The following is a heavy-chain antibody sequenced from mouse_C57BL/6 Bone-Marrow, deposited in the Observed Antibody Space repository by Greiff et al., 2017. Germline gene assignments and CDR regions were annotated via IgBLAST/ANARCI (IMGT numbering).Heavy chain of an antibody. D-gene: IGHD2-2*01. CDR3: TTGYYGYFYYFDY. J-gene: IGHJ2*01. CDR2: IDPENGDT. V-gene: IGHV14-4*01. Sequence: VQLQQSGAELVRPGASVKLSCTASGFNIKDDYMHWVKQRPEQGLEWIGWIDPENGDTEYASKFQGKATITADTSSNTAYLQLSSLTSEDTAVYYCTTGYYGYFYYFDYWVQGTTLTVSS. CDR1: GFNIKDDY.